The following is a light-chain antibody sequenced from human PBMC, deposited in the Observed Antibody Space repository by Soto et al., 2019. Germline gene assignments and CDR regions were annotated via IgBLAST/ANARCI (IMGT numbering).Light chain of an antibody. CDR1: QSISPW. CDR2: KAS. V-gene: IGKV1-5*03. Sequence: DLQVTQSPSTLSASVGDTVTITCRASQSISPWLAWYQQEPGKAPKLLFYKASLSEDGVPSRFSGSESGTEFPLTISSLQPDDFATYYCQQYKSYLTFGQGTKVEIK. CDR3: QQYKSYLT. J-gene: IGKJ1*01.